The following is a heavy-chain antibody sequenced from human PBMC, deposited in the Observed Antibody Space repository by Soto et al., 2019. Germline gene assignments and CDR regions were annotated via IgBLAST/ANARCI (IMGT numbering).Heavy chain of an antibody. V-gene: IGHV1-18*01. J-gene: IGHJ6*02. CDR3: ARDHGYCTNGVCSNCYYYGMDV. CDR1: GYTFTSYG. Sequence: ASVKVSCKASGYTFTSYGISWVRQAPGQGLEWMGWISAYNGNTNYAQNLQGRVTMTTDTSTSTAYMELRSLRSDDTAVYYCARDHGYCTNGVCSNCYYYGMDVWGQGTTVTVSS. D-gene: IGHD2-8*01. CDR2: ISAYNGNT.